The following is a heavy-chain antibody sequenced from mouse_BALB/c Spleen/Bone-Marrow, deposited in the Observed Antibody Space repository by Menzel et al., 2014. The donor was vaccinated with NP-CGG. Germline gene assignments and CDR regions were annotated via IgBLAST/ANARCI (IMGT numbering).Heavy chain of an antibody. CDR3: ARDRGYYKDVGDY. V-gene: IGHV2-9*02. D-gene: IGHD2-3*01. CDR2: IWAGGST. CDR1: GFSLTSYG. J-gene: IGHJ2*01. Sequence: QVQLKDSGPGLVAPSQSLSITCTVSGFSLTSYGVHWVRQPPGKGLEWLGAIWAGGSTNYNSALMSRLSISKDNSESQVFLKMNSLQTDDTAIYYCARDRGYYKDVGDYWGQGTTLTVSS.